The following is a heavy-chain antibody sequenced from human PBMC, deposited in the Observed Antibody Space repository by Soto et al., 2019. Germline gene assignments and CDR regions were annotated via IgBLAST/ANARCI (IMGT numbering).Heavy chain of an antibody. CDR2: IYYSGST. CDR3: ARGARQYFQH. CDR1: GGSISSYY. Sequence: QVQLQESGPGLVKPSETLSLTCTVSGGSISSYYWSWIRQPPGKGLEWIGYIYYSGSTNYNPSLKSRVTISVDTSKNQFSLKLSSVTAADTAVYYCARGARQYFQHWGQGTLVTVSS. V-gene: IGHV4-59*01. J-gene: IGHJ1*01.